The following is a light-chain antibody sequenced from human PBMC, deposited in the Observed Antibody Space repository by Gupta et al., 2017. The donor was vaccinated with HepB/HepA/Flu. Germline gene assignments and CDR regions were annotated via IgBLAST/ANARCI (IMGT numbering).Light chain of an antibody. J-gene: IGKJ1*01. Sequence: DIVLPQSPGTPSLSPGQGATPYCRASQRVSSNYLAWYQQKPGQSPRLLVYGASSRATGIPDRFSGSGSGTDFTLNISRLEPEDVGMYYCQQYGSSSWTFGQGTKVEIK. CDR1: QRVSSNY. V-gene: IGKV3-20*01. CDR2: GAS. CDR3: QQYGSSSWT.